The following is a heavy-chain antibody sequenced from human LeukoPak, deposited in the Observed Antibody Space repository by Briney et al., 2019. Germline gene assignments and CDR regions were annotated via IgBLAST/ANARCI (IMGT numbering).Heavy chain of an antibody. V-gene: IGHV3-33*01. CDR2: IRNDGSKR. CDR1: GFDFNRLD. J-gene: IGHJ4*02. CDR3: ASGYSYCVFDY. D-gene: IGHD5-18*01. Sequence: GGSLRLSCAASGFDFNRLDMHWVRQAPGKGLEWVAVIRNDGSKRYYIDSVKGRFTISRDNSKNTLYLQMNSLRAEDTAVYYCASGYSYCVFDYWGQGTLVTVSS.